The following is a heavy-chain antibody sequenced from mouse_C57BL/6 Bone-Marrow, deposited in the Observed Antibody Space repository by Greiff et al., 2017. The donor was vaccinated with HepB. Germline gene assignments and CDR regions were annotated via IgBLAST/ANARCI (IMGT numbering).Heavy chain of an antibody. CDR2: ISSGGRYI. CDR3: ARPSKLGRLAY. J-gene: IGHJ3*01. D-gene: IGHD4-1*01. V-gene: IGHV5-6*01. Sequence: DVQLVESGGDLVKPGGSLKLPCAASGFTFSSYGMAWVRQTPDKRLEWVATISSGGRYIYYPDSVKGRFTISRENAKNTLYLQMRSLKSEDTAMYDCARPSKLGRLAYGGQGTLVTVSA. CDR1: GFTFSSYG.